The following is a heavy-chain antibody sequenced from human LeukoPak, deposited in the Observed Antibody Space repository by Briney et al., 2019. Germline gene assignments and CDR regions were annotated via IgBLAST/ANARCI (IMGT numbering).Heavy chain of an antibody. D-gene: IGHD2-15*01. CDR2: ISSSSSTI. J-gene: IGHJ4*02. CDR1: GFTFSSYS. Sequence: GGSLRLSCAASGFTFSSYSMNWVRQAPGKGLEWVSYISSSSSTIYYADSVKGRFTISRDNAKNSLYLQMNSLRAEDTAVYYCARAGYCSGGSCYKGGAYYWGQGTLVTVSS. V-gene: IGHV3-48*01. CDR3: ARAGYCSGGSCYKGGAYY.